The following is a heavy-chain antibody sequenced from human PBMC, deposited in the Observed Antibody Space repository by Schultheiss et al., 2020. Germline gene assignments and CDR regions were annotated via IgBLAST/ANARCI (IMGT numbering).Heavy chain of an antibody. CDR3: ARRGQKNQLLRDWFDP. D-gene: IGHD2-2*01. V-gene: IGHV4-39*01. CDR1: GGSINSSSYY. J-gene: IGHJ5*02. CDR2: IHYSGST. Sequence: SETLSLTCTVSGGSINSSSYYWGWIRQPPGKGLEWIGHIHYSGSTYYNPSLKSRVTISVDTSKNQFSLKLSSVTAADTAVYYCARRGQKNQLLRDWFDPWGQGTLVTVSS.